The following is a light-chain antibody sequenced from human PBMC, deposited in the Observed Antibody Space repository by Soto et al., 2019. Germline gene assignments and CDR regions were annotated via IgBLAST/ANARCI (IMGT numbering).Light chain of an antibody. V-gene: IGLV1-44*01. CDR3: AAWDDSLNGVV. CDR1: ISNLGTNT. Sequence: QSVLTQPPSASGMPGQRVTISCFGTISNLGTNTVNWYQQLPGTAPRLLIYSNTQRPSGVPDRFSGSKSGTSASLAISGLQSEDEADYHCAAWDDSLNGVVFGGGTQLTVL. J-gene: IGLJ2*01. CDR2: SNT.